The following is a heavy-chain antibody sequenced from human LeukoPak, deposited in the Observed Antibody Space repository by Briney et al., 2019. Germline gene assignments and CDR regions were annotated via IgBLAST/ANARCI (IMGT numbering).Heavy chain of an antibody. CDR2: IKQDGSEK. CDR3: ARAVTTDY. V-gene: IGHV3-7*03. CDR1: GFTLSSYW. J-gene: IGHJ4*02. Sequence: GGSLRLSCAASGFTLSSYWMSWVRQVPGKGLEWVANIKQDGSEKHYVDSVKDRFTISRDNAKNPLYLQMSSLRAEDTAVYYCARAVTTDYWGQGTLVTVSS. D-gene: IGHD4-17*01.